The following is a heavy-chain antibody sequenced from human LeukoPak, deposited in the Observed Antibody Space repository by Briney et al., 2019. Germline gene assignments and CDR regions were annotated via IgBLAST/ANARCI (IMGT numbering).Heavy chain of an antibody. CDR1: GASISGSGYY. J-gene: IGHJ4*02. Sequence: SETLSLTCAVSGASISGSGYYLGWIRQPPWKGLESIGNIYYTGSTYYNASLQSRVTISIDMSKNQFSLRLSSVTAADTAMYYCVKSGGYGLIDYWGQGTLVTVSS. V-gene: IGHV4-39*01. CDR2: IYYTGST. D-gene: IGHD6-19*01. CDR3: VKSGGYGLIDY.